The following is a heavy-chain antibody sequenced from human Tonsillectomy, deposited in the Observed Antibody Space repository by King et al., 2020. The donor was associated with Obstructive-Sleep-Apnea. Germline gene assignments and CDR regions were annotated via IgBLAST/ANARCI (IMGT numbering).Heavy chain of an antibody. J-gene: IGHJ4*02. CDR1: GFTFSSYA. CDR2: ISGSGGST. Sequence: VQLVESGGGLVQPGGSLRLSCAASGFTFSSYAMTWVRQAPGKGLEWVSAISGSGGSTYYADSVKGRFTISSDNSKNTLYLKMNSLRAEETAVYYCALKGSYYYDSSGPDYWGQGPLVTVSS. D-gene: IGHD3-22*01. V-gene: IGHV3-23*04. CDR3: ALKGSYYYDSSGPDY.